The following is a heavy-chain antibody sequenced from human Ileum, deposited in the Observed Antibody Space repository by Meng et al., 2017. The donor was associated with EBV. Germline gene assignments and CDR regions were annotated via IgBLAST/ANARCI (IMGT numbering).Heavy chain of an antibody. CDR3: ARWRVWEKGFDS. J-gene: IGHJ4*02. Sequence: QVLLVQSGAEVKKPGASVKVSCKASGYTFTNYGLTWVRQAPGQGLEWMGWISAYNGNTNYAQKFQGRLTMTRDTSTSTTYMELMSLRSDDTAVYFCARWRVWEKGFDSWGQGTLVTVSS. CDR1: GYTFTNYG. D-gene: IGHD1-26*01. CDR2: ISAYNGNT. V-gene: IGHV1-18*01.